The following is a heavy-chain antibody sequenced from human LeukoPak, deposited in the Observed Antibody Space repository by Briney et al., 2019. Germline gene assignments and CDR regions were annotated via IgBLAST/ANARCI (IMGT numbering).Heavy chain of an antibody. CDR1: GGPITVNY. D-gene: IGHD3-10*01. V-gene: IGHV4-59*08. J-gene: IGHJ3*02. CDR3: ARLREDAFDI. Sequence: SETLSLTCTVSGGPITVNYWSWVRQPPGKGLEWIGHISHNGITNYNPSLKSRLTISIDTSTIQFSLTLRSVTAADTAIYFCARLREDAFDIWGQGTMVTVSS. CDR2: ISHNGIT.